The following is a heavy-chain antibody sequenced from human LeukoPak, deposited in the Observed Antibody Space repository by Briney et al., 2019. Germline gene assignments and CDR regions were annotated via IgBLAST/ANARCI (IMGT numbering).Heavy chain of an antibody. CDR3: ARAATHYYDSSGYSPPDY. Sequence: SVKVSCKASGGTFSSYAISWVRQAPGQGLEWMGGIIPIFGTANYAQKFQGRVTITADESTSTAYMELSSLRSEDTAVYYCARAATHYYDSSGYSPPDYWGQGTLVTVSS. J-gene: IGHJ4*02. D-gene: IGHD3-22*01. V-gene: IGHV1-69*13. CDR2: IIPIFGTA. CDR1: GGTFSSYA.